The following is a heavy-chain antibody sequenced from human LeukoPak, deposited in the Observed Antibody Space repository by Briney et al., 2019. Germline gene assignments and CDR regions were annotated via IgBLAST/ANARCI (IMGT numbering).Heavy chain of an antibody. V-gene: IGHV3-33*06. CDR3: AKDFRIGYSAHFDY. CDR1: GFTFSSYG. Sequence: PGGSLRLSCAASGFTFSSYGMHWVRQAPGKGLEWVAVIWYDGSNKYYADSVKGRFTISRDNSKNTLYLQMNSLRAEDTAVYYCAKDFRIGYSAHFDYRGQGALVTVSS. D-gene: IGHD2-21*01. CDR2: IWYDGSNK. J-gene: IGHJ4*02.